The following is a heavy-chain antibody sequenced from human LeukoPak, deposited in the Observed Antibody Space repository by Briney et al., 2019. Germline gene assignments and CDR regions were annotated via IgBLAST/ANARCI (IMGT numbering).Heavy chain of an antibody. Sequence: GGSLRLSCAASGFTFTTYWMSWVRQAPGKGLEWVANIKQDGSETFYVDSVKGRFTISRDNAKNALYLQMNSLRADDTAVYYCARNYHDNPNWGDAFDIWGQGTMVTVSS. CDR2: IKQDGSET. V-gene: IGHV3-7*01. J-gene: IGHJ3*02. D-gene: IGHD3-22*01. CDR3: ARNYHDNPNWGDAFDI. CDR1: GFTFTTYW.